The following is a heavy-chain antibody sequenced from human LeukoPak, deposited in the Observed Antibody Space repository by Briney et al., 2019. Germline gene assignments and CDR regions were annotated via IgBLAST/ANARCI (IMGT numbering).Heavy chain of an antibody. J-gene: IGHJ4*02. CDR3: AKPLYSGYDFDY. CDR2: IYSGGTT. V-gene: IGHV3-53*01. Sequence: GGSPRLSCAVSGFTVSGNYMSWVRQAPRKGLEWVSLIYSGGTTYYADSVKGRFTISRDNSKNTLYLQMNSLRAEDTAVYYCAKPLYSGYDFDYWGQGTLVTVSS. CDR1: GFTVSGNY. D-gene: IGHD5-12*01.